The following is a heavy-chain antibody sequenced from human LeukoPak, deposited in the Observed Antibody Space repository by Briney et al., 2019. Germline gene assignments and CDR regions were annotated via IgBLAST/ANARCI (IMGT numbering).Heavy chain of an antibody. J-gene: IGHJ4*02. D-gene: IGHD2/OR15-2a*01. CDR2: ISTSSGTI. Sequence: GGSLRLSCAASGFTFSSYSMNWVRQAPGKGLEWVSYISTSSGTIYYADSVKGRFTISRDNAKNSLFLQMSSLRDEDTAVYYCARAGSFLGTLHYWGQGTLVNGSS. CDR3: ARAGSFLGTLHY. V-gene: IGHV3-48*02. CDR1: GFTFSSYS.